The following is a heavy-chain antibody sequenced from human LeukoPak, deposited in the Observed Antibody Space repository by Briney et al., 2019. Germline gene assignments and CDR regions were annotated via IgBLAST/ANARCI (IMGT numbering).Heavy chain of an antibody. V-gene: IGHV3-21*01. CDR2: ISSSSSYI. Sequence: PGGSLRLSCAASGFTFSSYEMNWVRQAPGKGLEWVSSISSSSSYIYYADSVKGRFTISRDNAKNSLYLQMNSLRAEDTAVYYCARDQSSSWDHYFDYWGQGTLVTVSS. CDR1: GFTFSSYE. CDR3: ARDQSSSWDHYFDY. J-gene: IGHJ4*02. D-gene: IGHD6-13*01.